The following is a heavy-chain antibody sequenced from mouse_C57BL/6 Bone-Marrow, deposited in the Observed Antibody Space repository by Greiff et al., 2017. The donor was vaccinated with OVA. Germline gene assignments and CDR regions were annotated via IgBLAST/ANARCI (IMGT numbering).Heavy chain of an antibody. V-gene: IGHV2-9-1*01. CDR1: GFSLTSYA. Sequence: VQLVESGPGLVAPSQSLSITCTVSGFSLTSYAISWVRQPPGKGLEWLGVIWTGGGTNYNSALKSRLSISKDNSKSQVFLKMNSLQTDDTARYYCAREGYDYDYWYFDVWGTGTTVTVSS. D-gene: IGHD2-4*01. CDR2: IWTGGGT. J-gene: IGHJ1*03. CDR3: AREGYDYDYWYFDV.